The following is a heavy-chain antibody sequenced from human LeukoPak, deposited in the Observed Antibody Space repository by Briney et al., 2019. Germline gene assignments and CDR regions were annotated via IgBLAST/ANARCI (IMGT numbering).Heavy chain of an antibody. D-gene: IGHD1-26*01. CDR3: ARDGSYEAYYYMDV. Sequence: GGSLRLSCAASGFTLRGYGMHWVRQAPGKGLEWVAFIRYDGSDKSYADSVKGRFTISRDNAKNSLYLQMNSLRAEDTAVYYCARDGSYEAYYYMDVWGKGTTVTVSS. V-gene: IGHV3-30*02. J-gene: IGHJ6*03. CDR1: GFTLRGYG. CDR2: IRYDGSDK.